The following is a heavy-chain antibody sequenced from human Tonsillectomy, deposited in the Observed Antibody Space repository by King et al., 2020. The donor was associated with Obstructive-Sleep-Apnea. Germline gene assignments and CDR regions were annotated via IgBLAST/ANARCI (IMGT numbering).Heavy chain of an antibody. CDR3: ARGDYFDSSGYSSP. Sequence: EVQLVESGGGLVQPGGSLRLSCAASGFTFSSYWMSWVRQAPGKGLEWVANIKQDGSDKYYVESVKGRFTISRDNAKNSLYLQMKSLRAEDTAVYYCARGDYFDSSGYSSPWGQGTLVTVSS. V-gene: IGHV3-7*03. CDR2: IKQDGSDK. D-gene: IGHD3-22*01. CDR1: GFTFSSYW. J-gene: IGHJ5*02.